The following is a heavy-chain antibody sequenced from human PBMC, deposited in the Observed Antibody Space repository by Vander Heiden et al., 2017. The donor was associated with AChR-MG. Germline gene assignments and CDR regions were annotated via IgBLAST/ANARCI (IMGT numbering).Heavy chain of an antibody. CDR2: ISYDGSNK. J-gene: IGHJ6*03. D-gene: IGHD6-13*01. CDR1: GFTSSSHA. Sequence: QVKLVESGGGVVQPVRSLSLSCVSTGFTSSSHALHWFRPAPGKGLELVAFISYDGSNKYYADSVKGRFTISRDNSKNTLYLQMNSLGAEDTAVYYCARDSQLLGNYYYYMDVWGKGTTVTVSS. CDR3: ARDSQLLGNYYYYMDV. V-gene: IGHV3-30-3*01.